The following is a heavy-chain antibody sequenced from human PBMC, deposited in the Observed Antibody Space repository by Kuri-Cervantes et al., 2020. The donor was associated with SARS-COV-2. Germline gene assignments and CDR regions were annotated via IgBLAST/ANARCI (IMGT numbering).Heavy chain of an antibody. D-gene: IGHD6-13*01. CDR3: ARGYSSSWYRGQASY. J-gene: IGHJ4*02. V-gene: IGHV3-9*01. Sequence: GGSLRLSCAASGFTFDDYAMHWVRQAPGKGLEWVSGISWNSGSIGYADSVKGRFTISRDNAKNSLYLQMNSLRAEDTAVYYCARGYSSSWYRGQASYWGQGTLVTVSS. CDR1: GFTFDDYA. CDR2: ISWNSGSI.